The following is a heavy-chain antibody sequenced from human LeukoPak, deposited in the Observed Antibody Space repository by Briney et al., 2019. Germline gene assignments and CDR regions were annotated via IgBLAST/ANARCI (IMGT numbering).Heavy chain of an antibody. D-gene: IGHD6-19*01. Sequence: GGSLRLSCAASGFTFSSYAMSWVRQAPGKGLEWVSAISGSGGSTYYADSVKGRFTISRDNAKNSLYLQMNSLRAEDTAVYYCARAGQWLERDYWGQGTLVTVSS. V-gene: IGHV3-23*01. CDR3: ARAGQWLERDY. J-gene: IGHJ4*02. CDR1: GFTFSSYA. CDR2: ISGSGGST.